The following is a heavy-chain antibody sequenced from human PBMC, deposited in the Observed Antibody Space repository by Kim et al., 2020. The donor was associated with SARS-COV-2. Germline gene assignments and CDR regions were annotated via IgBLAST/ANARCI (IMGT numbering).Heavy chain of an antibody. CDR3: ARAQDVYARFD. J-gene: IGHJ4*01. D-gene: IGHD2-8*01. CDR1: GRTISSYS. V-gene: IGHV4-59*13. Sequence: SETLSLTCTVSGRTISSYSLSWIRQPPGKGLEWIAYIYDSASTNYNASLKSRITILARPPRNHFSLLQSTVTVADTAANYWARAQDVYARFD. CDR2: IYDSAST.